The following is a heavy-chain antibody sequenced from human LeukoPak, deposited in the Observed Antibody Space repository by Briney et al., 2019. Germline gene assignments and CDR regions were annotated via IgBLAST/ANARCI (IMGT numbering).Heavy chain of an antibody. CDR3: ARAPIGGWYFDL. D-gene: IGHD2-15*01. V-gene: IGHV6-1*01. CDR1: GDSVSSNSAA. Sequence: SRTLSLTCAISGDSVSSNSAAWNWIRQSPSRGLEWLGRTYYRSKWSNDCAVSVKSRITINPDTSQNQFSLQLNSLTPEDTAVYYCARAPIGGWYFDLWGRGTPVTVSS. J-gene: IGHJ2*01. CDR2: TYYRSKWSN.